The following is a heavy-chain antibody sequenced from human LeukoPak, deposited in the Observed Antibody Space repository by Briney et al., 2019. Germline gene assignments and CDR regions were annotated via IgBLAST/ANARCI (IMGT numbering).Heavy chain of an antibody. CDR2: ISSSSSTI. J-gene: IGHJ6*03. CDR3: ARDGWNELWSPGNYYYYMDV. CDR1: GFTFSSYS. Sequence: PGGSLRLSCAASGFTFSSYSMNWVRQAPGKGLEWVSYISSSSSTIYYADSVKGRFTISRDNAKNSLYLQMNSLRAGDTAVYYCARDGWNELWSPGNYYYYMDVWGKGTTVTVSS. D-gene: IGHD5-18*01. V-gene: IGHV3-48*01.